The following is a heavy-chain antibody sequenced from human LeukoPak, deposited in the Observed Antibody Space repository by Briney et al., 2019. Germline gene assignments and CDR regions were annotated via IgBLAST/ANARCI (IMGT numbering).Heavy chain of an antibody. D-gene: IGHD6-19*01. J-gene: IGHJ4*02. CDR1: GFTFDDYA. CDR3: AKAALIAVASFDY. V-gene: IGHV3-9*01. CDR2: ISWNSGSI. Sequence: GGSLRLSCAASGFTFDDYAMHWVRQAPGKGLEWVSGISWNSGSIGYADFVKGRFTISRDNAKNSLYLQMNSLRAEDTALYYCAKAALIAVASFDYWGQGTLVTVSS.